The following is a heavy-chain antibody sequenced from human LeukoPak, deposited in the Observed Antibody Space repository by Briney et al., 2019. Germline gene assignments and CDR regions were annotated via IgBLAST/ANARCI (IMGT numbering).Heavy chain of an antibody. Sequence: PGGSLRLSCAASGFAFSDNYMSWIRQAPGKGLEWVSYISGSGETIYYADSVKGRFTISRDNAKISLYLHMSSLRAEDTAVYYCARGGGLYYYDSSGYPWYYYGMDVWGQGTTVTVSS. V-gene: IGHV3-11*01. D-gene: IGHD3-22*01. CDR1: GFAFSDNY. CDR2: ISGSGETI. J-gene: IGHJ6*02. CDR3: ARGGGLYYYDSSGYPWYYYGMDV.